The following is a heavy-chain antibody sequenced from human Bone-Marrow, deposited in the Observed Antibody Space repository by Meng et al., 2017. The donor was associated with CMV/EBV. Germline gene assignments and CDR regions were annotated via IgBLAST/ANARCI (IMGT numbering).Heavy chain of an antibody. D-gene: IGHD6-13*01. Sequence: SVKVSCKASGGTFSSYTISWVRQAPGQGREWMGRIIPILGIANYAQKFQGRVTITADKSTSTAYIEISSLRAEDTAVYYCAREQQLDKNWFDPWGQGTLVTVSS. CDR3: AREQQLDKNWFDP. J-gene: IGHJ5*02. CDR1: GGTFSSYT. V-gene: IGHV1-69*04. CDR2: IIPILGIA.